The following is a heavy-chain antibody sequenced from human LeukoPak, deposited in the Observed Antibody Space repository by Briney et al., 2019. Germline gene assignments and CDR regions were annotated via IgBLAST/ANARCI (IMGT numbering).Heavy chain of an antibody. CDR2: INWNGGST. D-gene: IGHD3-22*01. J-gene: IGHJ3*02. CDR1: GFTFDDYG. V-gene: IGHV3-20*04. CDR3: ARANPLDYDSKEGAFDI. Sequence: GGSLRLSCAASGFTFDDYGMSWVRHAPGKGLEWVSGINWNGGSTGYADSVKGRFTISRDNAKNSLYLQMNSLRAEDTALYYCARANPLDYDSKEGAFDIWGQGTMVTVSS.